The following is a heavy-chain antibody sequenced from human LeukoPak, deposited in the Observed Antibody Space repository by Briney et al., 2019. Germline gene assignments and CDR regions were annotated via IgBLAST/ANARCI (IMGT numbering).Heavy chain of an antibody. Sequence: PSETLSLTCTVSGGSISSSSYYWGWIRQPPWKGLEWIGSIYYSGSTYYNPSLKSRVTISVDTSKNQFSLKLSSVTAADTAVYYCARGSSQYYDFWSGYFLGWFDPWGQGTLVTVSS. CDR1: GGSISSSSYY. J-gene: IGHJ5*02. V-gene: IGHV4-39*07. CDR2: IYYSGST. D-gene: IGHD3-3*01. CDR3: ARGSSQYYDFWSGYFLGWFDP.